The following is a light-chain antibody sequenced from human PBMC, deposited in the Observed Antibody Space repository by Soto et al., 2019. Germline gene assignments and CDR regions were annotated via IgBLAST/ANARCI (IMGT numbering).Light chain of an antibody. CDR3: QQYYSYLERT. CDR1: QGISSY. V-gene: IGKV1-8*01. Sequence: AIRMTQSPSSLSASTGDRVTITCRASQGISSYLAWYQQKPGKAPKLLIYAASTLQSGVPSRFSGSGSGTDFTLTISCLQSEDFATYYCQQYYSYLERTFGQGTKVDIK. CDR2: AAS. J-gene: IGKJ1*01.